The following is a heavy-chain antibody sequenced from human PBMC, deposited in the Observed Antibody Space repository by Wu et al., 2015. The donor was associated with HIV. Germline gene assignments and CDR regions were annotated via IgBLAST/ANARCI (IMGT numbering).Heavy chain of an antibody. Sequence: QVQLVQSGAEVKKPGSSVKVSCKASGGTFNTYNINWVRQAPGQGLEWMGEIIPMFGTTSFAQKFQGRLTITADDSATTAYMELSSLTSEDTAFYYCARGVVRERRFDPWGQGTLVTVSS. D-gene: IGHD2-15*01. V-gene: IGHV1-69*12. CDR3: ARGVVRERRFDP. CDR1: GGTFNTYN. J-gene: IGHJ5*02. CDR2: IIPMFGTT.